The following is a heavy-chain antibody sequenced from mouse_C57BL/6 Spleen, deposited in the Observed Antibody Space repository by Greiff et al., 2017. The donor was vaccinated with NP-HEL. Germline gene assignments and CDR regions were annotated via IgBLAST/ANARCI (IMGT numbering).Heavy chain of an antibody. V-gene: IGHV1-69*01. J-gene: IGHJ2*01. CDR3: ARKKGIYYDYDGYYFDY. CDR2: IDPSDSYT. CDR1: GYTFTSYW. D-gene: IGHD2-4*01. Sequence: QVQLQQPGAELVMPGASVKLSCKASGYTFTSYWMHWVKQRPGQGLEWIGEIDPSDSYTNYNQKFKGKSTLTVDKSSSTAYMQLSSLTSEDSAVYYCARKKGIYYDYDGYYFDYWGQGTTLTVSS.